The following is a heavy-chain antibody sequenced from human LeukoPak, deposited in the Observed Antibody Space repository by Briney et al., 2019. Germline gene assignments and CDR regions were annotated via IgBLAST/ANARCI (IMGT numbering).Heavy chain of an antibody. CDR3: ARYPLSYTGNWHYFFDY. V-gene: IGHV1-18*01. CDR2: ISASNGNT. J-gene: IGHJ4*02. Sequence: VSVTVSCQASGYSFTRYGIPWVRQAPGQGLEWLGWISASNGNTNYAQKLQGRVTMTSDTSTSTAYMDLRSLTPDDPAFYYCARYPLSYTGNWHYFFDYWGQGTLLTVSS. CDR1: GYSFTRYG. D-gene: IGHD1-7*01.